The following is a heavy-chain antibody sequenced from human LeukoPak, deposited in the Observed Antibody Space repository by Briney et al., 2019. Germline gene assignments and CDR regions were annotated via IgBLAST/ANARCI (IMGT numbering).Heavy chain of an antibody. CDR3: ARDSRVARAYYGMDV. Sequence: GGSLRLSCAAPGFTFSSYSMNWVRQAPGKGLEWVSSISSSSSYIYYADSVKGRFTISRDNAKNSLYLQMNSLRAEDTAVYYCARDSRVARAYYGMDVWGQGTTVTVSS. J-gene: IGHJ6*02. CDR1: GFTFSSYS. CDR2: ISSSSSYI. D-gene: IGHD2-15*01. V-gene: IGHV3-21*01.